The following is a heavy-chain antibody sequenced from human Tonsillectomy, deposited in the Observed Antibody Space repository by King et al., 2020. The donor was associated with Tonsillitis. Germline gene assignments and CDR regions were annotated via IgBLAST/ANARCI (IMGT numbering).Heavy chain of an antibody. V-gene: IGHV3-9*01. Sequence: VQLVESGGGLVQPGRSLRLSCAASGFTFDDYAMHWVRQAPGKGLEWVSGISWNSGSIGYAESVKGRFTISRDNAKNTLYLQMNSLRAEDTALYYCAKDRTDYGSGADYWGQGTLVTVSS. CDR2: ISWNSGSI. J-gene: IGHJ4*02. D-gene: IGHD3-10*01. CDR1: GFTFDDYA. CDR3: AKDRTDYGSGADY.